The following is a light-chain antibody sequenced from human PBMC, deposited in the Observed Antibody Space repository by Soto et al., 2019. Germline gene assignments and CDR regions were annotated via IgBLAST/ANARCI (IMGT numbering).Light chain of an antibody. Sequence: AIHMTQHTPSLSASVGYRLTITCRASQDIRVDVGWLQQRPGHAPNLLIYAASTLHTGVPSTFTGSGSGTDFTLTINDLPPEDVETYFCLQDYDSPYTFGQGTRLEIK. CDR3: LQDYDSPYT. J-gene: IGKJ5*01. CDR2: AAS. CDR1: QDIRVD. V-gene: IGKV1-6*01.